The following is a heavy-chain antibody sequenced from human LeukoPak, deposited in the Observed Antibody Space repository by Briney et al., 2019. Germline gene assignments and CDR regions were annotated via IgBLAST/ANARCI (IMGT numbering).Heavy chain of an antibody. Sequence: ASVKVSCKASGYTLTRYYMHWVRQAPGKGLEWMGIIDTNDGTRSYAQKFQGRVTMTRDTSTSTVYMELSSLRSDDTALYYCARDIAVTGTGYYYGMVVWGQGTTVTVSS. V-gene: IGHV1-46*01. CDR1: GYTLTRYY. CDR2: IDTNDGTR. D-gene: IGHD6-19*01. J-gene: IGHJ6*02. CDR3: ARDIAVTGTGYYYGMVV.